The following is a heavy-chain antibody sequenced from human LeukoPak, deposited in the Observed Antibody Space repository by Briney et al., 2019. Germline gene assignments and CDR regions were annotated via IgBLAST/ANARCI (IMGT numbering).Heavy chain of an antibody. V-gene: IGHV1-2*02. CDR3: ARVGPHSIVQLLTKTPFDY. D-gene: IGHD2/OR15-2a*01. J-gene: IGHJ4*02. CDR2: INHNSGGT. CDR1: GYTFTGYY. Sequence: ASVKVSCKASGYTFTGYYMHWVRQAPGQGLEWMGWINHNSGGTNYAQKFQGRVTMTRDTSISTAYMELSRLRSDDTAVYYCARVGPHSIVQLLTKTPFDYWGQGTLVTVSS.